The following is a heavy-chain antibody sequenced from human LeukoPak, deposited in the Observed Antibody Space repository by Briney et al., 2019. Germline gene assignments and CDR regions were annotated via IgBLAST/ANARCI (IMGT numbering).Heavy chain of an antibody. J-gene: IGHJ6*02. Sequence: GASVKVSCKASGYTFSSYYMHWVRQAPGQGLEWMGIINPSGGSTSYAQKFQGRVTMTRDTSTSTVYMELSSLRSEDTAVYYCAREGTTAIRFLEWLSPSYYYGMDVWGQGTTVTVSS. V-gene: IGHV1-46*01. CDR1: GYTFSSYY. CDR2: INPSGGST. D-gene: IGHD3-3*01. CDR3: AREGTTAIRFLEWLSPSYYYGMDV.